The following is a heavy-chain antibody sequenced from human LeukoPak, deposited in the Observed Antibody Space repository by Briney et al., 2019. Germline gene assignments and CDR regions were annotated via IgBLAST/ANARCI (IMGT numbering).Heavy chain of an antibody. J-gene: IGHJ4*02. CDR1: GGSVSSGSYY. CDR2: IYYSGST. CDR3: ARVDYDSSGYLL. Sequence: SETLSLTCTVSGGSVSSGSYYWSWIRQHPGKGLEWIGYIYYSGSTYYNPSLKSRVTISVDTSKNQFSLKLSSVTAADTAVYYCARVDYDSSGYLLWGQGTLVTVSS. D-gene: IGHD3-22*01. V-gene: IGHV4-31*03.